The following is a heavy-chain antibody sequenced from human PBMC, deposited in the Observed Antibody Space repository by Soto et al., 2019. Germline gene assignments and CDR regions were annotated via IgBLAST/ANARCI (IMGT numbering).Heavy chain of an antibody. D-gene: IGHD1-1*01. J-gene: IGHJ6*02. Sequence: PGESLKISCKGFGYRFTSYWIGWVRQMPGKGLEWMGIINPYDSDTRYSPSFQGQVTISADKSISTVYLQWSSLKASDTAMYFCTRQRIKHQYKYTMDVWGQGTTVTVSS. CDR3: TRQRIKHQYKYTMDV. CDR2: INPYDSDT. CDR1: GYRFTSYW. V-gene: IGHV5-51*01.